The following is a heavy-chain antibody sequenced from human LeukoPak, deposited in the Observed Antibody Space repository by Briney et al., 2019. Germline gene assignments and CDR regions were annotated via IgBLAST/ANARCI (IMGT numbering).Heavy chain of an antibody. J-gene: IGHJ4*02. CDR1: GGSISSYY. Sequence: PSETLSLTCTVSGGSISSYYWSWIRQPPGKGLEWIGYIYYSGSTNYNPSLKSRVTISVDTSKNQFSLKLSSVTAADTAVYYCARQVATKGGYSFDYWGQGTLVTVSS. V-gene: IGHV4-59*08. CDR2: IYYSGST. CDR3: ARQVATKGGYSFDY. D-gene: IGHD5-24*01.